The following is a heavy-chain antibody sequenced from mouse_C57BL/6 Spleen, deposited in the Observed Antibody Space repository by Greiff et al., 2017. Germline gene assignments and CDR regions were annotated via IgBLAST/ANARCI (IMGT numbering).Heavy chain of an antibody. Sequence: QVQLQQPGAELVMPGASVKLSCKASGYTFTSYWMHWVKQRPGQGLEWIGEIDPSDSYTNYNQKFKGKSTLTVDKSSSTAYMQLSSLTSEDSAVYYCARYSNYYAMDDWGQGTSVTVSS. CDR3: ARYSNYYAMDD. J-gene: IGHJ4*01. D-gene: IGHD2-5*01. CDR1: GYTFTSYW. CDR2: IDPSDSYT. V-gene: IGHV1-69*01.